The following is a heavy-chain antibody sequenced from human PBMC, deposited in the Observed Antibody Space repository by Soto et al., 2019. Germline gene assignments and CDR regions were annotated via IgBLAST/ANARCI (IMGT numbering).Heavy chain of an antibody. V-gene: IGHV4-34*01. CDR1: GGSFSGYY. CDR2: INHSGST. J-gene: IGHJ6*02. Sequence: SETLSLTCAVYGGSFSGYYWSWIRQPPGKGLEWIGEINHSGSTNYNPSLKSRVTISVDTSKNQFSLKLSSVTAADTAVYYCARSSTVTTRYYYYYYGMDVWGQGTTVTVSS. CDR3: ARSSTVTTRYYYYYYGMDV. D-gene: IGHD4-4*01.